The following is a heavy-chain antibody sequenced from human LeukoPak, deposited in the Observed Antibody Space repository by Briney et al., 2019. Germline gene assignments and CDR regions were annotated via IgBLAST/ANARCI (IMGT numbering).Heavy chain of an antibody. CDR2: INHSGST. Sequence: SETLSLTCAVYGGSFSGYYWSWIRQPPGKGLEWIGEINHSGSTNYNPSPKSRVTISVDTSKNQFSLKLSSVTAADTAVYYCARGRYYGSGSYYKDPGGYYYGMDVWGKGTTVTVSS. V-gene: IGHV4-34*01. CDR1: GGSFSGYY. CDR3: ARGRYYGSGSYYKDPGGYYYGMDV. D-gene: IGHD3-10*01. J-gene: IGHJ6*04.